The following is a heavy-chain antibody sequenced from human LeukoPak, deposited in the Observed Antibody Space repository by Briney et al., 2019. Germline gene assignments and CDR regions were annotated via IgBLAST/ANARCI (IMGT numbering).Heavy chain of an antibody. Sequence: TGGSLRLSCAASGFTFSSYGMHWVRQAPGKGLEWVAVISYDGSNKYYADSVKGRFTISRDNSKNTLYLQMNSLRAEDTAVYYCAELKVVGVDAFDIWGQGTMVTVSS. CDR3: AELKVVGVDAFDI. V-gene: IGHV3-30*03. D-gene: IGHD6-19*01. J-gene: IGHJ3*02. CDR1: GFTFSSYG. CDR2: ISYDGSNK.